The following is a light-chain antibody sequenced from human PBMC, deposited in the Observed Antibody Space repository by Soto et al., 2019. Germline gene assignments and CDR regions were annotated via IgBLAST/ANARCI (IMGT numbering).Light chain of an antibody. V-gene: IGKV3-11*01. CDR1: QSVSSN. CDR3: QQRSNWPLWT. CDR2: DAS. Sequence: EIVMTQSPATLPVSPGESATLSCRASQSVSSNLAWYQQKPGQAPRLLIYDASNRATGIPARFSGRGSGTDFTLTISSLEPEDFAVYYCQQRSNWPLWTFGQGTKVDI. J-gene: IGKJ1*01.